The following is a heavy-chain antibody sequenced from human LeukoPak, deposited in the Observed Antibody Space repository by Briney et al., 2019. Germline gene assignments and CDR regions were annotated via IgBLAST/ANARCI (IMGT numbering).Heavy chain of an antibody. Sequence: GGSLRLSCATSGFTFSSYWMSWVRQAPGKGLEWVANIKQDGSEKYYVDSVKGRFTISRDNAKNSLYLQMNSLRAEDTAVYYCARVLLPPQYYYSSSSVQPFDYWGQGTLVTVSS. J-gene: IGHJ4*02. CDR1: GFTFSSYW. CDR3: ARVLLPPQYYYSSSSVQPFDY. V-gene: IGHV3-7*01. D-gene: IGHD6-6*01. CDR2: IKQDGSEK.